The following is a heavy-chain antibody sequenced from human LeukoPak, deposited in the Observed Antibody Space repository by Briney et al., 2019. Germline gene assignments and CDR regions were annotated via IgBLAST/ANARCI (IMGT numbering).Heavy chain of an antibody. J-gene: IGHJ6*02. CDR3: ARVSGYSYGNSYYYYYGMDV. CDR1: GGSISSYY. Sequence: SETLSLTCTVSGGSISSYYWSWIRQPPGKGLEWIGYIYYSGSTSYNPSLKSRVTISVDTSKNQFSLKLSSVTAADTAVYYCARVSGYSYGNSYYYYYGMDVWGQGTTVTVSS. V-gene: IGHV4-59*01. CDR2: IYYSGST. D-gene: IGHD5-18*01.